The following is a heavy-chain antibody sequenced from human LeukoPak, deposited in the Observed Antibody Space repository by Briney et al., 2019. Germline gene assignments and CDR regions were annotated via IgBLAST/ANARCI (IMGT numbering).Heavy chain of an antibody. D-gene: IGHD5-18*01. J-gene: IGHJ4*02. Sequence: GGSLRLSCAASGFTVSNNYMSWVRQAPGKGLEWVSVIYSGGSAYYADSVKGRFTISRDNSKNTLYLQMNSLRAEDTAVYYCAKTAMISGNFDYWGQGTLVTVSS. V-gene: IGHV3-53*01. CDR3: AKTAMISGNFDY. CDR2: IYSGGSA. CDR1: GFTVSNNY.